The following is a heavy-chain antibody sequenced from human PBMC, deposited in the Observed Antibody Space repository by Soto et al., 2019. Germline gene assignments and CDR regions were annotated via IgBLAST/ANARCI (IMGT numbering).Heavy chain of an antibody. CDR3: AKDLGTDDFWSAYYTYYYMDV. CDR1: GFTFSSYA. CDR2: ISGSGDNT. V-gene: IGHV3-23*01. Sequence: EVQLLESGGGLVQPGGSLRLSCAASGFTFSSYALNWVRQAPGKGLEWVSVISGSGDNTYYADSVKGRFTIARDNSKNPLYLQMNRLRAEDTAVYYCAKDLGTDDFWSAYYTYYYMDVWGKGTTVTVSS. J-gene: IGHJ6*03. D-gene: IGHD3-3*01.